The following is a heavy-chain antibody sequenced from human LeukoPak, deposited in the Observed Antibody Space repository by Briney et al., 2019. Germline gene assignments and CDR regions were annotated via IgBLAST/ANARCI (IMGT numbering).Heavy chain of an antibody. CDR2: IYYSGST. CDR1: GGSICSYY. J-gene: IGHJ5*02. V-gene: IGHV4-59*01. D-gene: IGHD3-3*01. CDR3: ARGSYYDFWSGYYTGMSEYNWFDP. Sequence: SETLSLTCTVSGGSICSYYWSWIRQPPGKGLEWIGYIYYSGSTNYNPSLKSRVTISVDTSKNQFSLKLSSVTAADTAVYYCARGSYYDFWSGYYTGMSEYNWFDPWGQGTLVTVSS.